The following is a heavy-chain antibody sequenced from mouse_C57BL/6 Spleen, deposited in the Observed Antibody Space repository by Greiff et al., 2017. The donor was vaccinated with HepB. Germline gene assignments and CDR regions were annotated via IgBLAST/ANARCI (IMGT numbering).Heavy chain of an antibody. Sequence: EVKLVESGGGLVKPGGSLKLSCAASGFTFSDYGMHWVRQAPEKGLEWVAYISSGSSTIYYADTVKGRCTISRDNAKNTLFLQMTSLRSEDTAMYYCARTTVVALDAMDYWGQGTSVTVSS. CDR3: ARTTVVALDAMDY. D-gene: IGHD1-1*01. V-gene: IGHV5-17*01. J-gene: IGHJ4*01. CDR1: GFTFSDYG. CDR2: ISSGSSTI.